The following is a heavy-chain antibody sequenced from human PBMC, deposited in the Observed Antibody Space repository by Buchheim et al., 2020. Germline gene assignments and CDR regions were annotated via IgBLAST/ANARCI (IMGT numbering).Heavy chain of an antibody. CDR1: GYTVTSYA. Sequence: QVQLVQSGSELKKPGASVKVSCKASGYTVTSYAMNWVRQAPGQGLEWMGWINTNTGNPTYAQGFTGRFVFSLDTSVSTAYLQISSLKAEDTAVYYCARGLPYCSSTSCYRTGRRVNWFDPWGQGTL. J-gene: IGHJ5*02. V-gene: IGHV7-4-1*02. D-gene: IGHD2-2*02. CDR3: ARGLPYCSSTSCYRTGRRVNWFDP. CDR2: INTNTGNP.